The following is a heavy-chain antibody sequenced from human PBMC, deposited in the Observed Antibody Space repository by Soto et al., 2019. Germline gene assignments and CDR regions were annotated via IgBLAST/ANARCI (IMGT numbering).Heavy chain of an antibody. CDR3: TRGVEDIVVVPAAPQGWAGCYGSEV. CDR1: GGTFSSYA. V-gene: IGHV1-69*13. Sequence: SLMLSCKSSGGTFSSYAIRSVRQAPGQGLEWMGGIIPIFGTANYAQKFQGRVTITADESTSTAYMELNSLKTEDTAVYYCTRGVEDIVVVPAAPQGWAGCYGSEVRAQGTTGSVS. D-gene: IGHD2-2*01. J-gene: IGHJ6*02. CDR2: IIPIFGTA.